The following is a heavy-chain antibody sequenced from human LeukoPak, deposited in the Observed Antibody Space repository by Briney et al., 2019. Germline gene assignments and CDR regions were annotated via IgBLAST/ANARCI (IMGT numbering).Heavy chain of an antibody. D-gene: IGHD3-16*01. CDR1: GFTFKNHS. CDR3: ARENYADLFDY. CDR2: ISSSSSSI. J-gene: IGHJ4*02. Sequence: PGGSLRLSCAASGFTFKNHSMHWVRQAPGRGLECISYISSSSSSIYSADSVQGRFTVSRDNAKNSLFLQMNSLRAEDTAVYYCARENYADLFDYWGQGTLVTVSS. V-gene: IGHV3-48*01.